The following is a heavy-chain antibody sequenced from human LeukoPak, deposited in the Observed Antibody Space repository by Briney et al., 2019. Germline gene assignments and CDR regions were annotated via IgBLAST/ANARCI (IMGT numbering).Heavy chain of an antibody. CDR3: ARDRSGYLGNTQYYFDY. CDR2: ISAYNGNT. J-gene: IGHJ4*02. CDR1: GYTFTSYG. V-gene: IGHV1-18*01. D-gene: IGHD2-2*03. Sequence: ASVKVSCKASGYTFTSYGISWVRQAPGQGLEWMGLISAYNGNTNYAQKLQGRVTMTTDTSTSTAYMELRSLRSDDTAVYYCARDRSGYLGNTQYYFDYWGQGTLVTVSS.